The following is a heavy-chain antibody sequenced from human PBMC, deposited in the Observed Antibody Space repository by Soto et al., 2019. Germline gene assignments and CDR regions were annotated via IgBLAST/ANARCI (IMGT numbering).Heavy chain of an antibody. CDR2: IYYSGST. D-gene: IGHD3-10*01. CDR1: GGSISSYY. Sequence: SETLSLTCTVSGGSISSYYWSWIRQPPGKGLEWIGYIYYSGSTNSNPSLKSRVTISVDTSKNQFSLNLSSVTAADTAVYYCARAELRFWGAFDIWGQGTMVTVSS. J-gene: IGHJ3*02. V-gene: IGHV4-59*01. CDR3: ARAELRFWGAFDI.